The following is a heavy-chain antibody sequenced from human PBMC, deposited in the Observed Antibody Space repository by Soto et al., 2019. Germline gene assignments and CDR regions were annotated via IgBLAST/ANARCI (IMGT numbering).Heavy chain of an antibody. Sequence: PSETLSLTCAVPGYSISSSNWWGWIRQPPGKGLEWIGYIYYSGTTYYNPSLKSRVTMSVDTSKNQFSLKLTSVTAVDTAVYYCARREIQGPIDYSGQGTLVTVSS. J-gene: IGHJ4*02. V-gene: IGHV4-28*01. CDR3: ARREIQGPIDY. D-gene: IGHD1-26*01. CDR1: GYSISSSNW. CDR2: IYYSGTT.